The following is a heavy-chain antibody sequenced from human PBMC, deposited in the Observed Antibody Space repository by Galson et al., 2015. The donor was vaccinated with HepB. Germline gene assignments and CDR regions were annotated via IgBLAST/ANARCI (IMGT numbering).Heavy chain of an antibody. V-gene: IGHV3-53*01. Sequence: SLRLSCAASGFTVSSNYMSWVRQAPGKGLEWVSVIYSGGSTYYADSVKGRFTISRDNSKNTLYLQMNSLRAEDTAVYYCARGGRNYYDSQTLYYWGQGTLVTVSS. CDR1: GFTVSSNY. CDR3: ARGGRNYYDSQTLYY. CDR2: IYSGGST. D-gene: IGHD3-22*01. J-gene: IGHJ4*02.